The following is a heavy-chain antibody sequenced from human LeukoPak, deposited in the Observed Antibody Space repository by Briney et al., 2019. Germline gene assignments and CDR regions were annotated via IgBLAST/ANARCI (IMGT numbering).Heavy chain of an antibody. V-gene: IGHV3-30*02. J-gene: IGHJ6*03. CDR3: ARDASGSGTDHNSYYMDV. CDR2: LRYDGTKK. D-gene: IGHD3-10*01. Sequence: GGSLRLSCAASGFTFSSSGIHWVRQAPGKGLEWVTYLRYDGTKKHYADSVKGRFTISRDNPKNTVFLQMNSLRAEDTAVYYCARDASGSGTDHNSYYMDVWGKGTTVTISS. CDR1: GFTFSSSG.